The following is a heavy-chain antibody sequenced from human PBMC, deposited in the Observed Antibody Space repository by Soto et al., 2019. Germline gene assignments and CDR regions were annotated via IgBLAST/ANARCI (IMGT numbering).Heavy chain of an antibody. V-gene: IGHV4-30-2*01. D-gene: IGHD3-16*01. Sequence: PSETLSLTCAVSGGSISSGGYSWSWIRQPPGKGLEWIGYIYHSGSTYYNPSLKSRVTISVDRSKNQFSLKLSSVTAADTAVYYCARAGSRGKYYYGMDVWGQGTTVTVSS. CDR2: IYHSGST. CDR1: GGSISSGGYS. CDR3: ARAGSRGKYYYGMDV. J-gene: IGHJ6*02.